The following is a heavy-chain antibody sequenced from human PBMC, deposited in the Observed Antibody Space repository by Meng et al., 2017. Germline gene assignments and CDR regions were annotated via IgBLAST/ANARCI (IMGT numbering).Heavy chain of an antibody. Sequence: QVQLVQSGAEVKKPGASVKVSCKASGYIFASYGIHWVRQAPGQGLEWIGWINSYSGDTNYTQTLQGRVTLTKEPSTSTAYMELRSLRSDDTAVYYCARDGPHDSSDPHYYFDYWGQGTLVTVSS. J-gene: IGHJ4*02. D-gene: IGHD3-22*01. CDR2: INSYSGDT. CDR1: GYIFASYG. CDR3: ARDGPHDSSDPHYYFDY. V-gene: IGHV1-18*01.